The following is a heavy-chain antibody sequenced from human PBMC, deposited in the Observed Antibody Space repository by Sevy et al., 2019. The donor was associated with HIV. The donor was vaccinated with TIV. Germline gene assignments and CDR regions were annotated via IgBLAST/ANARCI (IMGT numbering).Heavy chain of an antibody. D-gene: IGHD3-16*02. CDR3: AHRQPLYRRSRLGYFDY. J-gene: IGHJ4*01. V-gene: IGHV2-5*02. CDR2: IYWDDHK. Sequence: SGPTLVKPTQPLTLTCTFSEFSLSTIGVAVGWIRQPPGRALEWLALIYWDDHKVYSPSLKSRLTITKDTSKNQVVLTLTNVNPVDTATYSCAHRQPLYRRSRLGYFDYWGHGILVTVSS. CDR1: EFSLSTIGVA.